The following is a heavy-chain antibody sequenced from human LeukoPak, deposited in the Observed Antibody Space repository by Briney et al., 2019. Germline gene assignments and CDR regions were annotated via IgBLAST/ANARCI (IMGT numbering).Heavy chain of an antibody. V-gene: IGHV3-30-3*01. Sequence: GRSLRLSCAGSGFTFGNYAIHWARQAPGKGLEWLSLISFEGSNVHYADSVKDRFTISRDNSKNTVYLQMNSLRIEDTAVYYCARDQSMDYWGQGILVAVSS. CDR2: ISFEGSNV. CDR1: GFTFGNYA. CDR3: ARDQSMDY. J-gene: IGHJ4*02. D-gene: IGHD6-6*01.